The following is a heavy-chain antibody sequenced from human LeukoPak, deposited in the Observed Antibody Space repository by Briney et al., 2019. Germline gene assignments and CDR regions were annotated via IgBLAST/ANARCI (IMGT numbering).Heavy chain of an antibody. D-gene: IGHD4-17*01. V-gene: IGHV4-59*08. CDR3: ARSFSQLRSDAFDI. CDR2: IYYSGST. J-gene: IGHJ3*02. Sequence: SETLSLTCTVSGGSISSYYWSWIRQPPGKGLEWIGYIYYSGSTNYNPSLKSRVTISVDTSKNQFSLKLSSVTAADTAVYYCARSFSQLRSDAFDIWGQGTMVTVSS. CDR1: GGSISSYY.